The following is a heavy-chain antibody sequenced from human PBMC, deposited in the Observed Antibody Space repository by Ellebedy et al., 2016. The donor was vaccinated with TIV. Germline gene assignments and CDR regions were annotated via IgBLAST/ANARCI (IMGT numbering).Heavy chain of an antibody. D-gene: IGHD6-13*01. CDR1: EFTFNIEW. Sequence: GESLKISXAASEFTFNIEWMSWARQAPGKGLEWVANIKQDGSEKYYVDSVKGRFTISRDNAKNSLYLQMNSLRAEDTAVYYCARSESIAAAGTHYYYGMDVWGQGTTVTVSS. CDR3: ARSESIAAAGTHYYYGMDV. J-gene: IGHJ6*02. CDR2: IKQDGSEK. V-gene: IGHV3-7*01.